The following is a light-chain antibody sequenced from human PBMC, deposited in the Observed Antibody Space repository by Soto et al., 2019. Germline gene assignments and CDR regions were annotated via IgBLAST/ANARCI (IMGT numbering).Light chain of an antibody. J-gene: IGKJ1*01. Sequence: DIQVTQSPSSLSASMGDRVTVTCRASQSLSSYLNWYQQKPGKAPKLLIYAASSLQGGVPSRFSGSGSRTDFTLTTSSLQPEDCATYYCQQSYSSPETFGQGTKVEI. CDR2: AAS. V-gene: IGKV1-39*01. CDR3: QQSYSSPET. CDR1: QSLSSY.